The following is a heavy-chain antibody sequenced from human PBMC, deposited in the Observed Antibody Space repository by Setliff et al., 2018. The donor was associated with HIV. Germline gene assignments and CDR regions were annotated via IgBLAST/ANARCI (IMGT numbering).Heavy chain of an antibody. CDR2: VYPGDSDT. D-gene: IGHD4-17*01. J-gene: IGHJ4*02. CDR1: GSSFSSYW. Sequence: PGESLKISCKGSGSSFSSYWIGWVRQMPGKGLEWMGIVYPGDSDTIYSPAFQGQVTISADKSISTAYLQWSSLKASDTAMYYCATLDPKYGDYCDYWGQGTRVTVSS. CDR3: ATLDPKYGDYCDY. V-gene: IGHV5-51*01.